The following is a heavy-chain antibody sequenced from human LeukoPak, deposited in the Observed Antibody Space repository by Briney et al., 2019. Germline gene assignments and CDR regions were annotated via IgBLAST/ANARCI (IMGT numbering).Heavy chain of an antibody. V-gene: IGHV3-74*01. CDR2: INSDESIT. Sequence: GGSLRLSCAASGFTVSSSWIYWVRQAPGKGLVLVSRINSDESITTYADSVKGRFTISRDNAKNTLYLQMNSLRAEDTAVYYCARGLVPGFLDYWGQGTPVTVSS. CDR3: ARGLVPGFLDY. CDR1: GFTVSSSW. J-gene: IGHJ4*02. D-gene: IGHD4-11*01.